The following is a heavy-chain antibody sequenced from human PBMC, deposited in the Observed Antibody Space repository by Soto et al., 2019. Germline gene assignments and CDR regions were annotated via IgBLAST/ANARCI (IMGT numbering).Heavy chain of an antibody. Sequence: QVQLQESGPGLVKPSETLSLTCTVSGGSIRDYFWTWIRQPPGKGLEWIGYIYYSGRTNYNPSLKSQASLSVHTSKNHFSLQLRSVTAADTAVYYCARVGGDDFGDSGGFDFWGQGTLVTVSS. J-gene: IGHJ4*02. V-gene: IGHV4-59*01. CDR2: IYYSGRT. D-gene: IGHD4-17*01. CDR3: ARVGGDDFGDSGGFDF. CDR1: GGSIRDYF.